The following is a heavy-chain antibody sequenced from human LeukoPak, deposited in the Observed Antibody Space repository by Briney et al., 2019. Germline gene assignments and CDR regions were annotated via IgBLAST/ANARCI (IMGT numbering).Heavy chain of an antibody. CDR1: GGSFSGYY. D-gene: IGHD3-3*01. Sequence: SETLSLTCAVYGGSFSGYYWSWVRQPPGKGLEWIGEINHSGSTNYKPSLKSRVTISVDTSKNQFSLALNSVTAADKAVYYCARGISDDFWSGYDTFDYWGHGTLVTVSS. CDR2: INHSGST. CDR3: ARGISDDFWSGYDTFDY. J-gene: IGHJ4*01. V-gene: IGHV4-34*01.